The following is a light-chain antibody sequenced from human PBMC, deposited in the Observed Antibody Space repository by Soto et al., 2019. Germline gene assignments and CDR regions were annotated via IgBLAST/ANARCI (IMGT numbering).Light chain of an antibody. CDR1: QSVLYSSNNKNY. CDR3: QQYYSTPRT. V-gene: IGKV4-1*01. J-gene: IGKJ1*01. CDR2: WAS. Sequence: DIVMTQSPDSLAVSLGERATINCKSSQSVLYSSNNKNYLAWYQQKLGQPPKLLIYWASSRESGVPDRFSGSGSGTDFTLTISSLQAEDVAVYYCQQYYSTPRTFGQGTRWIS.